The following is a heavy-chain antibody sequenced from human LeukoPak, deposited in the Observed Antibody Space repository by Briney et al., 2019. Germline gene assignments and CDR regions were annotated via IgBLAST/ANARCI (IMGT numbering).Heavy chain of an antibody. J-gene: IGHJ4*02. V-gene: IGHV4-59*01. CDR1: GGSISSYY. Sequence: PSETLSLTCTVSGGSISSYYWSWIRQPPGKGLEWIGYIYYSGSTNYNPSLKSRVTISVDTSKNQFSLKLSSVTAADTAVYYCAASPTTVTTLFDYWGQGTLVTVSS. D-gene: IGHD4-11*01. CDR3: AASPTTVTTLFDY. CDR2: IYYSGST.